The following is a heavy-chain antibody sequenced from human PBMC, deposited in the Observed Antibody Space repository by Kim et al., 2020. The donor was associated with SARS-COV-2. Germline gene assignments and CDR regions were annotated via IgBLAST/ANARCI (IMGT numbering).Heavy chain of an antibody. V-gene: IGHV1-18*04. CDR3: ARAGLTMIVVVTPFDY. Sequence: ASVKVSCKASGYTFTSYGISWVRQAPGQGLEWMGWISAYNGNTNYAQKLQGRVTMTTDTSTSTAYMELRSLRSDDTAVYYCARAGLTMIVVVTPFDYWGQGTLVTVSS. D-gene: IGHD3-22*01. CDR2: ISAYNGNT. CDR1: GYTFTSYG. J-gene: IGHJ4*02.